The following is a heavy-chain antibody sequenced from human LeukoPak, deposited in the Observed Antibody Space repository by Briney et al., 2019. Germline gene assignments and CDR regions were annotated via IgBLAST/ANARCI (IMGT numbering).Heavy chain of an antibody. CDR1: GFTFSSYS. V-gene: IGHV3-21*01. D-gene: IGHD3-10*01. CDR3: ASPGWFGELSFDY. Sequence: GGSLRLSCAASGFTFSSYSMNWVRQAPGKGLEWVSSISSSSSYIYYADSVKGRFTIFRDNAKNSLYLQMNSLRAEDTAVYYCASPGWFGELSFDYWGQGTLVTVSS. CDR2: ISSSSSYI. J-gene: IGHJ4*02.